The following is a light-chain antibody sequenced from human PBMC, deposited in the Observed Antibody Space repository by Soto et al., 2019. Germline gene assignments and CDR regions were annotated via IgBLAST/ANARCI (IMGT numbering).Light chain of an antibody. J-gene: IGKJ4*01. CDR1: QSVSSY. Sequence: EIVMTQSPATLSVSPGERATLSCRASQSVSSYLAWYQQKPGQAPRLLIYDASNRATGIPARFSGSGSGTDFTLTISSLEPEDFAVYYCQQRSNWPPRLTFGGGTKLEIK. CDR2: DAS. V-gene: IGKV3-11*01. CDR3: QQRSNWPPRLT.